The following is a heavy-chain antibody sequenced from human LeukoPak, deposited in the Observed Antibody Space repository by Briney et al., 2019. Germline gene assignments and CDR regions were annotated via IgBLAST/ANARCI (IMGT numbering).Heavy chain of an antibody. CDR2: IYYSGSS. V-gene: IGHV4-59*08. Sequence: SETLSLPCTVSGGSINSYYWGWIRQPPGKGLEWIGYIYYSGSSKYNPSLKSRVTISVDPSKNQFSLRLSSVTAADTVVYYCARYTSGGGAFDIWGQGTMVAVSS. D-gene: IGHD6-19*01. CDR1: GGSINSYY. J-gene: IGHJ3*02. CDR3: ARYTSGGGAFDI.